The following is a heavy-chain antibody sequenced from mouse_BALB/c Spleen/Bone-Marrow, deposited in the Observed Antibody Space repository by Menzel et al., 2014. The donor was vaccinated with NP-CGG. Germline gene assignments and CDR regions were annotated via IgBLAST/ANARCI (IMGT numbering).Heavy chain of an antibody. CDR2: KSYDGSN. CDR1: GYSITSGYY. V-gene: IGHV3-6*02. Sequence: EVHLVESGPGLVKPSQSLSLTCSVTGYSITSGYYWNWIRQFPGNKLEWMGYKSYDGSNNYNPSLKNRMSITRDTSKNQFFLKLNSVTTEDTGTYYCARDRGHYFDYWGQGTTLTVSS. CDR3: ARDRGHYFDY. D-gene: IGHD3-1*01. J-gene: IGHJ2*01.